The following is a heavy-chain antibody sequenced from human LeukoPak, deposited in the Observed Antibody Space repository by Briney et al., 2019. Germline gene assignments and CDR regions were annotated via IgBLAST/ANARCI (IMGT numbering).Heavy chain of an antibody. J-gene: IGHJ6*03. D-gene: IGHD3-10*01. V-gene: IGHV4-61*01. Sequence: PSETLSLTCTVSGGSLSSSTYYWSWIRQPPGKGLEWIGYIYYSGSTNYNPSLKSRVTISVDTSKNQFSLKLSSVTAADTAVYYCARGEGYYYYYYMDVWGKGTTVTVSS. CDR2: IYYSGST. CDR3: ARGEGYYYYYYMDV. CDR1: GGSLSSSTYY.